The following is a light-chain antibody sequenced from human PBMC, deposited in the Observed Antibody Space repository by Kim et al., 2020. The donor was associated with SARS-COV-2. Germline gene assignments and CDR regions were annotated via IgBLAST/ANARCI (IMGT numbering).Light chain of an antibody. CDR2: YYT. J-gene: IGLJ1*01. CDR1: GRDGGIYEY. Sequence: SVTISRRGTGRDGGIYEYVSRVNQLPGEAPKLMIYYYTDRASGVSKRFTGSKSGNTASLTISGLEAEGEADYYCTSYTSTSAYVFGTGTKVTVL. CDR3: TSYTSTSAYV. V-gene: IGLV2-14*03.